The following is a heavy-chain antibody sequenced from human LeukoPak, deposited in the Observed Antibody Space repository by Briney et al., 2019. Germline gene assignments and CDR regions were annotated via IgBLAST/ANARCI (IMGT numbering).Heavy chain of an antibody. CDR2: IYSGGST. CDR1: GFTVSSNY. Sequence: GGSLRLSCAASGFTVSSNYMSWVRQAPGKGLEWVSVIYSGGSTYYADSVKGRFTISRDNSKNTLYLQMNSLRAEDTAVYYCARDPMGYGYEPYYYYMDVWGKGTTVTVSS. V-gene: IGHV3-66*02. D-gene: IGHD5-18*01. J-gene: IGHJ6*03. CDR3: ARDPMGYGYEPYYYYMDV.